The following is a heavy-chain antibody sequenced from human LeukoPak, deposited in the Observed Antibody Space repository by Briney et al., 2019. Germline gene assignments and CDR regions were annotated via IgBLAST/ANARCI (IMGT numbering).Heavy chain of an antibody. V-gene: IGHV4-38-2*01. CDR1: GGSFSGYY. D-gene: IGHD3-22*01. Sequence: SETLSLTCAVYGGSFSGYYWGWIRQPPGKGLEWIGSIYHSGSTYYNPSLKSRVTISVDTSKNQFSLKLSSVTAADTAVYYCARVGSSPKYYYDSSGYPDFDYWGQGTLVTVSS. J-gene: IGHJ4*02. CDR2: IYHSGST. CDR3: ARVGSSPKYYYDSSGYPDFDY.